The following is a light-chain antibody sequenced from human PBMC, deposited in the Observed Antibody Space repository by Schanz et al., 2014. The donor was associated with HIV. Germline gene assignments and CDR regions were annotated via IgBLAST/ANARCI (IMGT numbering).Light chain of an antibody. CDR1: QTIGRF. V-gene: IGKV1-5*03. CDR2: QAS. J-gene: IGKJ2*01. Sequence: IQMTQSPSTVSASVGDRVTITCRASQTIGRFLAWYQQKPGRAPNLLIYQASTLETGVPSRFSGSGSGTSFPLTIASLQPDDFATYYCQQYSTYPYTFGQGTKLDIQ. CDR3: QQYSTYPYT.